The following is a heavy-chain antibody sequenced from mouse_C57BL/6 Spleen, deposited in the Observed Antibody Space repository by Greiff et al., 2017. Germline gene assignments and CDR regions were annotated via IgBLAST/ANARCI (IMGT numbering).Heavy chain of an antibody. D-gene: IGHD3-3*01. V-gene: IGHV1-54*01. CDR3: ARRGLFYAMDY. CDR1: GYAFTNYL. Sequence: QVQLQQSGAELVRPGTSVKVSCKASGYAFTNYLLEWVKHRPGQGLEWIGVINPGSGGTNYNEKFKGKATLTADKSSSTAYMQLSSLTSEDSAVYFCARRGLFYAMDYWGQGTSVTVSS. J-gene: IGHJ4*01. CDR2: INPGSGGT.